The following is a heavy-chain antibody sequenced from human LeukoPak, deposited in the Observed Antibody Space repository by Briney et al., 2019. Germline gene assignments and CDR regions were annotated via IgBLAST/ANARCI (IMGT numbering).Heavy chain of an antibody. Sequence: GESLKISCKGSGYSFTSYWIGWVRPLPGKGLEWMGIIYPGDSDTRYSPSFQGQVTISADKSISTAYLQWSSLKASDTAMYYCARQTRSSGAVYWGQGTLVTVSS. V-gene: IGHV5-51*01. J-gene: IGHJ4*02. CDR1: GYSFTSYW. D-gene: IGHD2-8*02. CDR3: ARQTRSSGAVY. CDR2: IYPGDSDT.